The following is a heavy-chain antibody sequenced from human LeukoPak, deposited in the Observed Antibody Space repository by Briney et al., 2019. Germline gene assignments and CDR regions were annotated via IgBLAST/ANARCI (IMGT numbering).Heavy chain of an antibody. J-gene: IGHJ5*02. V-gene: IGHV1-18*01. Sequence: ASVKVSCKASGYTFTSYGISWVRQAPGQGLEWMGWISAYNGNTNYAQKLQGRVTMTTDTSTSTAYKELRSLRSEDTAVYYCARGYTAMANNWFDPWGQGTLVTVSS. D-gene: IGHD5-18*01. CDR3: ARGYTAMANNWFDP. CDR2: ISAYNGNT. CDR1: GYTFTSYG.